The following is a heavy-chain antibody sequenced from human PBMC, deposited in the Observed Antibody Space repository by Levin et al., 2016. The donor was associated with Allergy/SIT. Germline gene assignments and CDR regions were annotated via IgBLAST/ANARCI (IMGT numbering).Heavy chain of an antibody. CDR3: ARDGRGYGGNYYEDYFDY. J-gene: IGHJ4*02. D-gene: IGHD1-26*01. Sequence: ASVKVSCKASGYTFTSYYIHWVRQAPGQGLEWMGIIHPSGGGTTYAQKFQGRVTMTRDTSTSTVYMELSSLSSEDTAVFYCARDGRGYGGNYYEDYFDYWGQGTLVTVSS. CDR2: IHPSGGGT. CDR1: GYTFTSYY. V-gene: IGHV1-46*01.